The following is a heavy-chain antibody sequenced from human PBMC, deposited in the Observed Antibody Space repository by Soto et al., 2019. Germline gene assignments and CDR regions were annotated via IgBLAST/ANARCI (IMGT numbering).Heavy chain of an antibody. CDR3: ARVRGTIFGVVIQAKTYYYGMDV. V-gene: IGHV1-3*01. CDR2: INAGNGNT. J-gene: IGHJ6*02. Sequence: GASVKVSCKASGYTFSSYAMHWVRQAPGQRLEWMGWINAGNGNTKYSQKFQGRVTITRDTSASTAYMELSSLRSEDTAVYYCARVRGTIFGVVIQAKTYYYGMDVWGQGTTVTVSS. D-gene: IGHD3-3*01. CDR1: GYTFSSYA.